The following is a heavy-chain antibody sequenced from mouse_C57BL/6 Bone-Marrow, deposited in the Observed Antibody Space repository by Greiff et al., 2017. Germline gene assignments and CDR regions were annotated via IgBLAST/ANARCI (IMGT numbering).Heavy chain of an antibody. J-gene: IGHJ3*01. CDR2: ISSGGDYL. CDR3: TRDLDYSSSAWFAY. CDR1: GFTFSSYA. Sequence: EVMLVESGEGLVKPGGSLKLSCAASGFTFSSYAMSWVRQTPEKRLEWVAYISSGGDYLYYADTVQGRFTISRDNARNTLYLQMSSLKSEDTAMYYCTRDLDYSSSAWFAYWGQGTLVTVSA. D-gene: IGHD2-12*01. V-gene: IGHV5-9-1*02.